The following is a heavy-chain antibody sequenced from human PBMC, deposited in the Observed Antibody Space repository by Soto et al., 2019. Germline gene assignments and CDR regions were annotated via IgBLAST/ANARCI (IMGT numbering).Heavy chain of an antibody. D-gene: IGHD3-3*01. J-gene: IGHJ4*02. Sequence: QITLNESGPTQVKPRQTLTLTCTFSGFSLTTSGVGVGWIRQSPGKAPEWLALIYWDDDKRYSPSLKSRLTTTTGAANNHGVLTMADLDPADTATYYCAHRVLRTVFGLVTTTAIYFDFWGQGTPVAVSS. CDR1: GFSLTTSGVG. CDR2: IYWDDDK. V-gene: IGHV2-5*02. CDR3: AHRVLRTVFGLVTTTAIYFDF.